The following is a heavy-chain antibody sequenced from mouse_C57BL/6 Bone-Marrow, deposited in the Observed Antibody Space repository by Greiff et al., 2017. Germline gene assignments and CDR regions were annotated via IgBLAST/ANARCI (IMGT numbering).Heavy chain of an antibody. CDR2: INPNNGGT. J-gene: IGHJ2*01. V-gene: IGHV1-22*01. CDR3: APRGLYGSSPYYFDD. D-gene: IGHD1-1*01. Sequence: VQLQQSGPELVKPGASVKMSCKASGYTFTDYNMHWVKQSHGKSLEWIGYINPNNGGTSYNQKFKGKATLTVNKSSSTAYMELRSLTSEDSAVYYCAPRGLYGSSPYYFDDWGQGTTRTVSS. CDR1: GYTFTDYN.